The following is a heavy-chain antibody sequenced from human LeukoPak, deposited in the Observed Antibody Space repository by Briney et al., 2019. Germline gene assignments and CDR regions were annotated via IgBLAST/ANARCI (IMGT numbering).Heavy chain of an antibody. V-gene: IGHV3-30*18. CDR1: GFTFSSYG. J-gene: IGHJ4*02. CDR2: ISYDGSNK. Sequence: PGRSLRLSCAASGFTFSSYGMHWVRQAPGKGLEWVAVISYDGSNKYYADSVKGRSTISRDNSKNTLYLQMNSLRAEDTAVYYCAKDRSGYGAPSPFDYWGQGTLVTVSS. D-gene: IGHD5-12*01. CDR3: AKDRSGYGAPSPFDY.